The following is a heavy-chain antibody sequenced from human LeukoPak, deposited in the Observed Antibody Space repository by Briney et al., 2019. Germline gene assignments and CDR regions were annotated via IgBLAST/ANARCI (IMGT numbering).Heavy chain of an antibody. CDR1: GYTFTSYY. Sequence: ASVKVSCKASGYTFTSYYMHWVRQAPGQGLEWMGIINPSGGSTSYAQKFQGRVTMTTDTSTSTAYMELRSLRSDDTAVYYCARACGGDCYPEDYWGQGTLVTVSS. V-gene: IGHV1-46*01. CDR3: ARACGGDCYPEDY. D-gene: IGHD2-21*02. J-gene: IGHJ4*02. CDR2: INPSGGST.